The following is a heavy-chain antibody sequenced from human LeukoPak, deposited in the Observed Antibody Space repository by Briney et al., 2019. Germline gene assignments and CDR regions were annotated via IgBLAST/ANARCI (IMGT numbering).Heavy chain of an antibody. V-gene: IGHV3-33*01. D-gene: IGHD6-19*01. CDR3: AREDGAVAARGFDY. J-gene: IGHJ4*02. CDR1: GFTFSSYG. CDR2: IWYDGSNK. Sequence: PGGSLRLSCAASGFTFSSYGMHWVRQAPGKGLEWVAVIWYDGSNKYYADSVKGQFTISRDNSKNTLYLQMNSLRAEDTAVYHCAREDGAVAARGFDYWGQGTLVTVSS.